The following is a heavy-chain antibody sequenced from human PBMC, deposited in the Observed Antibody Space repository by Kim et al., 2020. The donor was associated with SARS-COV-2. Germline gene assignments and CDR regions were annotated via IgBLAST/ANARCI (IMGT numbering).Heavy chain of an antibody. CDR2: IWYDGSNK. Sequence: GGSLRLSCAASGFTFSSYGMHWVRQAPGKGLEWVAVIWYDGSNKYYADSVKGRFTISRDNSKNTLYLQMNSLRAEDTAVYYCATYSSSWYGGWYFDLWGRGTLVTVSS. D-gene: IGHD6-13*01. J-gene: IGHJ2*01. V-gene: IGHV3-33*01. CDR1: GFTFSSYG. CDR3: ATYSSSWYGGWYFDL.